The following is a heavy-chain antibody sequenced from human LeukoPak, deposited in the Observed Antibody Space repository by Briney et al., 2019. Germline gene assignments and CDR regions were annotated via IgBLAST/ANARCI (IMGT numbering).Heavy chain of an antibody. Sequence: GGSRRLSCAASGFPFSGSAMQWVRQTSGKGLEWIGRIRSKANNYATTYAASVKGRFTISRDDLKSMAYLQMNSLKTEDTAVYYCSGIYDRVRGDYFDNWGQGTLVTVSS. D-gene: IGHD3-22*01. CDR3: SGIYDRVRGDYFDN. V-gene: IGHV3-73*01. CDR2: IRSKANNYAT. J-gene: IGHJ4*02. CDR1: GFPFSGSA.